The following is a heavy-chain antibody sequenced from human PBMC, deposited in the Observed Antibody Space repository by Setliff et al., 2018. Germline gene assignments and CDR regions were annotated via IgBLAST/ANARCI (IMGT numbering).Heavy chain of an antibody. CDR2: INHRGST. Sequence: PSETLSLTCAVYGGSFSGYYRSWIRQPPGKGLEWIGGINHRGSTNYNPSLKSRVTISIDTSKDQFSLKLISMTAADTAVYYCAKGRNIAARLLDSWGQGTLVTVSS. D-gene: IGHD6-6*01. CDR1: GGSFSGYY. CDR3: AKGRNIAARLLDS. J-gene: IGHJ4*02. V-gene: IGHV4-34*01.